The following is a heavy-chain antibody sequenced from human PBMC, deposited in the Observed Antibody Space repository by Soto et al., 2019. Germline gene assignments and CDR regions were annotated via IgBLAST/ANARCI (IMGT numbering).Heavy chain of an antibody. CDR2: IYYSGST. J-gene: IGHJ3*02. V-gene: IGHV4-31*03. CDR1: GDSISSGGYY. CDR3: ARDLAYDSSGYYHDGFDI. D-gene: IGHD3-22*01. Sequence: QVQLQESGPGLVKPSQTLSLTCTVSGDSISSGGYYWTWIRQHPGKGLEWIGYIYYSGSTYYNPSLKSRVTISVDTSKNQFSLKLTSVTAADTAVYYCARDLAYDSSGYYHDGFDIWGQGTMVTVSS.